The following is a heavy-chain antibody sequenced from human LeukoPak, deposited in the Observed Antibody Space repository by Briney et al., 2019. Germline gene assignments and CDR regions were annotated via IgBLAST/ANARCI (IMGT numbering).Heavy chain of an antibody. CDR2: ISTSGGST. V-gene: IGHV3-23*01. J-gene: IGHJ4*02. CDR1: GFTFSSYA. Sequence: GGSLRLSCAASGFTFSSYAMSWVRQAPGKGLEWVSAISTSGGSTYYADSVKGRFTISRDSSKNTLYLQMNSLRAEDTAVYYCAKKIGSTSRGFDYWGQGTLVTVSS. CDR3: AKKIGSTSRGFDY. D-gene: IGHD2-2*01.